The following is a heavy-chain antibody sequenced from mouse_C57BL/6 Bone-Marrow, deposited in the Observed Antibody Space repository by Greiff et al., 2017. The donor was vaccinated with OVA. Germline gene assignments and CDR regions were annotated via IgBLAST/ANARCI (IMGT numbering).Heavy chain of an antibody. CDR1: GFNFKDDY. Sequence: EVQLQQSGAELVRPGASVKLSCTASGFNFKDDYMHWVKQRPEQGLEWIGWIDPGNGDTEYAAKFQGKATITADTSSNTAYLQLSSLTSEDTAVYYCTSYGNFDYWGQGTTLTVSS. CDR3: TSYGNFDY. CDR2: IDPGNGDT. V-gene: IGHV14-4*01. J-gene: IGHJ2*01. D-gene: IGHD2-1*01.